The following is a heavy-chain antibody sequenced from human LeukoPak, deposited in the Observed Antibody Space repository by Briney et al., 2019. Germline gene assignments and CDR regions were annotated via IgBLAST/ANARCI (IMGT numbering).Heavy chain of an antibody. Sequence: SGGSLRLSCAASGFTFSSYWMSWVRQAPGKGLEWVGRIKSKTDGGTTDYAAPVKGRFTISRDDSKNTLYLQMNSLKTEDTAVYYCTTDVKDPGPGTTFDYWGQGTLVTVSS. J-gene: IGHJ4*02. CDR3: TTDVKDPGPGTTFDY. D-gene: IGHD1-7*01. V-gene: IGHV3-15*01. CDR1: GFTFSSYW. CDR2: IKSKTDGGTT.